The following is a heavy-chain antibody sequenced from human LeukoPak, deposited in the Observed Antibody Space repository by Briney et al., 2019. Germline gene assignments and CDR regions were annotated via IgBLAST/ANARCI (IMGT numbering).Heavy chain of an antibody. CDR3: ARSHSVWTSFDY. Sequence: SETLSLTCTVAGCAISSYSWSWIRQPPGKGLEWIGYIYYSGSTNYNPSLKSRVTISVDTSKNQFTLRLSSVTAADTAVYYCARSHSVWTSFDYWGQGTLVTVSS. V-gene: IGHV4-59*01. D-gene: IGHD3/OR15-3a*01. J-gene: IGHJ4*02. CDR1: GCAISSYS. CDR2: IYYSGST.